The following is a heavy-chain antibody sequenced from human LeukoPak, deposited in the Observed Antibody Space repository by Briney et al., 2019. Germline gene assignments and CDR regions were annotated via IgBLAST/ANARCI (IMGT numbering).Heavy chain of an antibody. V-gene: IGHV3-21*01. Sequence: GGSLRLSCTASGFKFDDYGMTWVRQAPGKGLEWVSSISTSSSYIYYADSVKGRFTISRDNARNSLFLQMNSLRAEDTAVYFCARDIQVVAATDSHFDYWGQGTLVTVSS. CDR2: ISTSSSYI. J-gene: IGHJ4*02. CDR1: GFKFDDYG. D-gene: IGHD2-15*01. CDR3: ARDIQVVAATDSHFDY.